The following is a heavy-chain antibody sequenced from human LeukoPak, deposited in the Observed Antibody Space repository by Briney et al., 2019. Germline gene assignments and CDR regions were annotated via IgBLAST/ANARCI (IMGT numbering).Heavy chain of an antibody. CDR3: ARRYCSSANCYTAPGY. CDR1: GYTFTDYH. CDR2: INPNSGGT. D-gene: IGHD2-2*02. J-gene: IGHJ4*02. V-gene: IGHV1-2*02. Sequence: ASVKVSCKASGYTFTDYHMHWVRQAPGQGLEWMGWINPNSGGTKYAQKFQGRVTMTRDTSISTAYMELSRLRSDDTAVYYCARRYCSSANCYTAPGYWGQGTLVTVSS.